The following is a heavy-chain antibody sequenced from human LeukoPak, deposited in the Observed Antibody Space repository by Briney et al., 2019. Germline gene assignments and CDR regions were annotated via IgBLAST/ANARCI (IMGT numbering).Heavy chain of an antibody. CDR1: GLTFSSYA. D-gene: IGHD3-16*02. V-gene: IGHV3-23*01. J-gene: IGHJ4*02. CDR3: AKTVSGSYSYRGGGY. Sequence: PGGSLRLSCAASGLTFSSYAMSWVRQAPGKGLEWVSAISGSGENTNYADSVKGRFTMSRDNSRNMLYLQMNSLRDEDTAKYYCAKTVSGSYSYRGGGYWGQGTLVTVSS. CDR2: ISGSGENT.